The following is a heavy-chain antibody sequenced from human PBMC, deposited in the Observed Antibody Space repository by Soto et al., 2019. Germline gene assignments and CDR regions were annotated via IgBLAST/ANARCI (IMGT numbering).Heavy chain of an antibody. D-gene: IGHD4-17*01. CDR2: ISYDGSNK. J-gene: IGHJ4*02. Sequence: QVQLVESGGGVVQPGRSLRLSCAASGFTFSSYGMHWVRQAPGKGLEWVAVISYDGSNKYYADSVKGRFTISRDNSKNTLYLQMNSLRAEDTAVYYCATDDYGVQGYFDYWGQGTLVTVSS. CDR3: ATDDYGVQGYFDY. CDR1: GFTFSSYG. V-gene: IGHV3-30*03.